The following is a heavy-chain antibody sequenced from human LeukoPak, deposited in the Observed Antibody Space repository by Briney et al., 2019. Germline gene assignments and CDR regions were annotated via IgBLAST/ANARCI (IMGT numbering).Heavy chain of an antibody. CDR2: ISSSSSYI. J-gene: IGHJ5*02. D-gene: IGHD3-10*01. V-gene: IGHV3-21*03. CDR1: GFTFDDYT. Sequence: GGSLRLSCAASGFTFDDYTMHWVRQAPGKGLEWVSSISSSSSYIYYADSVKGRFTISRDNAKNSLYLQMNSLRAEDTAVYYCARSEQYYYGSGSYYRGHNWFDPWGQGTLVTVSS. CDR3: ARSEQYYYGSGSYYRGHNWFDP.